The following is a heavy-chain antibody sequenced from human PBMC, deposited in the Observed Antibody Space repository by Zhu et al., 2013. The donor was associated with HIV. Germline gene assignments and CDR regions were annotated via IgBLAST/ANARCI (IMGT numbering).Heavy chain of an antibody. V-gene: IGHV3-11*05. J-gene: IGHJ1*01. CDR2: ITGGSRNT. CDR3: ARVARYCSGGSCYLEYFQY. Sequence: VQLVESGGGLVKPGGSLRLSCAASGFSFSSYYMSWMRQAPGKGLEWLSYITGGSRNTDYADSVKGRFTISRDDAKNSLYLQITSVRAEDTAMYYCARVARYCSGGSCYLEYFQYWGQGTLVIVSS. D-gene: IGHD2-15*01. CDR1: GFSFSSYY.